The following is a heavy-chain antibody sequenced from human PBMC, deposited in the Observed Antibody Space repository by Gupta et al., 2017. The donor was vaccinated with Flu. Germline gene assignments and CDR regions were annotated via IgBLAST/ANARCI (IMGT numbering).Heavy chain of an antibody. J-gene: IGHJ3*01. V-gene: IGHV3-21*01. CDR3: VRHFSDRDAFDV. Sequence: VRQAPGNGLEWVSSISSSSSYIYYTDSVKGRFTISRDNAKNSLSLQLKSLRAEDTAVYYCVRHFSDRDAFDVWGQGTMVTVFS. D-gene: IGHD3-22*01. CDR2: ISSSSSYI.